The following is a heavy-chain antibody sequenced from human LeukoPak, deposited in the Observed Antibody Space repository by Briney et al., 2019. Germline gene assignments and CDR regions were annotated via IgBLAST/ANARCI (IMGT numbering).Heavy chain of an antibody. D-gene: IGHD6-13*01. CDR3: ARGRIAASELPLDY. CDR1: GYTCTSYG. CDR2: ISAYNGNT. J-gene: IGHJ4*02. Sequence: ASVKVSCKASGYTCTSYGISWVRQAPGQGLEWMGWISAYNGNTNYAQKLQGRVTMTTDTSTSTAYMELRSLRSDDTAVYYCARGRIAASELPLDYWGQGTLVTVSS. V-gene: IGHV1-18*01.